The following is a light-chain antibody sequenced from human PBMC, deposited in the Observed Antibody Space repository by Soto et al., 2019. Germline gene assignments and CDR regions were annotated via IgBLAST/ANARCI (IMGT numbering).Light chain of an antibody. CDR3: QTWGTGIHYV. CDR2: LNSDGSP. V-gene: IGLV4-69*01. J-gene: IGLJ1*01. CDR1: SGHSSYA. Sequence: LVLTQSPSASASLGASVKLTCTLSSGHSSYAIAWHQQQPEKGPRYLMKLNSDGSPSKGDGIPDRFSGSSSGAERYLTISSLQSEDEADYYCQTWGTGIHYVFGTGTKVTVL.